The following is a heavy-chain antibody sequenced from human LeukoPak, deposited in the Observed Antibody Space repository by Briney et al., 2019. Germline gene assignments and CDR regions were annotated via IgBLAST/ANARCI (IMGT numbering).Heavy chain of an antibody. CDR2: IRGDAGST. Sequence: GGSLRLSCAASGFTFDAFGMTWVRQALGKGLEWVSAIRGDAGSTGYADSVKGRFTISRDNAKNSLYLQMNSLRVEDTALYHCARVWAWGSGNYFDNWGQGTLVTVSS. CDR1: GFTFDAFG. D-gene: IGHD7-27*01. CDR3: ARVWAWGSGNYFDN. V-gene: IGHV3-20*01. J-gene: IGHJ4*02.